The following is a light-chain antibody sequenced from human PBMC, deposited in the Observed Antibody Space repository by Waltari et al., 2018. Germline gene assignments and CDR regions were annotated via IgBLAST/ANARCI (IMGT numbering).Light chain of an antibody. CDR2: SAS. Sequence: DIVLTQSPATLSLSPGARATLSCRASQGINNYLAWYQQKPGQAPRLLNYSASNRATSIPARFSGSGSGTDFFLTISSLDPEDFAVYYCQQRSSWPRTFGQGTRVEIK. J-gene: IGKJ1*01. V-gene: IGKV3-11*01. CDR3: QQRSSWPRT. CDR1: QGINNY.